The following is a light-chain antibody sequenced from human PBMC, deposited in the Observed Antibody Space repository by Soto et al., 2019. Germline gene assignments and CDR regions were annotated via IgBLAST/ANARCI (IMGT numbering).Light chain of an antibody. Sequence: DIQMTQSPSTLSASIGDRVTITCRASQSISTWLAWYQQKPGEAPELLIYKASTLQSGVPSRFSGSGSGTEFTLTISSLQPDDFATYYCQHYNDYSRAFGQGTRVEVK. CDR3: QHYNDYSRA. CDR1: QSISTW. CDR2: KAS. J-gene: IGKJ1*01. V-gene: IGKV1-5*03.